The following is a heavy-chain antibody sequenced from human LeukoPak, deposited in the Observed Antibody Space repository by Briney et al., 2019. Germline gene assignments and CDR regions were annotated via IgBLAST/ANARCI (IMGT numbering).Heavy chain of an antibody. CDR2: INNSSVII. V-gene: IGHV3-48*04. Sequence: GGSLRLSCAASGFTFSSYSMNWVRQAPGKGREGISYINNSSVIIYYADSVKGRFTISRDNAKNSLYLQMNTLRAEDTAVYYCAKDRDLSTGNYFDYWGQGTLVTVSS. D-gene: IGHD1-14*01. J-gene: IGHJ4*02. CDR1: GFTFSSYS. CDR3: AKDRDLSTGNYFDY.